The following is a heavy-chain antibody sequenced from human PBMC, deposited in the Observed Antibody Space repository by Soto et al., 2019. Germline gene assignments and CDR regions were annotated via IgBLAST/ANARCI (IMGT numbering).Heavy chain of an antibody. D-gene: IGHD6-19*01. Sequence: SETLSLTCTVSGGSISSYYWSWIRQPPGKGLEWIGYIYYSGSTNYNPSLKSRVTISVDTSKNQFSLKLSSVTAADTAVYYCAISHNYSSGWPDYWGQGTLVTVSS. CDR1: GGSISSYY. CDR2: IYYSGST. J-gene: IGHJ4*02. V-gene: IGHV4-59*08. CDR3: AISHNYSSGWPDY.